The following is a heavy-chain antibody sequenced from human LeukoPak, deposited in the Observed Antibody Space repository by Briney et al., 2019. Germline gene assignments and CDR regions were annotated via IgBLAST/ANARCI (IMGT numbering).Heavy chain of an antibody. CDR1: GGSFSGYY. D-gene: IGHD6-13*01. V-gene: IGHV4-34*01. Sequence: PSETLSLTCAVHGGSFSGYYWSWIRQPPGKGLEWIGEINHSGSTNYNPSLKSRVTISVDTSKNQFSLKLSSVTAADTAVYYCARGPHRVFDYWGQGTLVTVSS. CDR3: ARGPHRVFDY. J-gene: IGHJ4*02. CDR2: INHSGST.